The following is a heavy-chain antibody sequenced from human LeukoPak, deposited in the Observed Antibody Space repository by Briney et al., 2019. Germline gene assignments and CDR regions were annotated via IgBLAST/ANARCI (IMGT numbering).Heavy chain of an antibody. D-gene: IGHD3-10*01. CDR1: GGSISSSNYY. Sequence: PSETLSLTCTVSGGSISSSNYYWGWIRQPPGKGLEWIGSIYYSGSSYYNPSLKSRVTISVDTSKNQFSLKLSSVTAADTAVYYCARDLHREIRITMVRGVIPYNWFDPWGQGTLVTVSS. J-gene: IGHJ5*02. CDR3: ARDLHREIRITMVRGVIPYNWFDP. CDR2: IYYSGSS. V-gene: IGHV4-39*02.